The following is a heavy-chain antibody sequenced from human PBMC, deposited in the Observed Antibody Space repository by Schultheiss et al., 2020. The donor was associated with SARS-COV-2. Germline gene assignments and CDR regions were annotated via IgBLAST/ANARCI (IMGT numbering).Heavy chain of an antibody. CDR2: ISSSSSYI. D-gene: IGHD1-26*01. V-gene: IGHV3-21*01. J-gene: IGHJ4*02. CDR3: ARESGSYFDY. Sequence: GGSLRLSCAASGFTFSSYSMNWVRQAPGKGLEWVSSISSSSSYIYYADSVKGRFTISRDNSKNTLYLQMNSLRAEDTAVYYCARESGSYFDYWGQGTLVTVSS. CDR1: GFTFSSYS.